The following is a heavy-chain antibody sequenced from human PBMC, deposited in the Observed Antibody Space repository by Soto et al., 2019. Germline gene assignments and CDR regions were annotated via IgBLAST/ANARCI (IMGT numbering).Heavy chain of an antibody. J-gene: IGHJ6*02. D-gene: IGHD3-10*02. CDR3: ARGGLRSAGGMDV. CDR2: ISYDGSNK. Sequence: QVQLVESGGGVVQPGRSLRISCAASGVTFSSYAMHWVRQAPGKGLEWVAVISYDGSNKYYADSVKGRFTISRDNSKNALYLQMNSLRAEDTGVYYCARGGLRSAGGMDVWGQGTTVTVSS. V-gene: IGHV3-30-3*01. CDR1: GVTFSSYA.